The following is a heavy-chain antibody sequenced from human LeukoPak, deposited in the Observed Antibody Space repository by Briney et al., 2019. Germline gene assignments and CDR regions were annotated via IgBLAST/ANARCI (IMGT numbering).Heavy chain of an antibody. Sequence: ASVKVSCKASGYTFSNYGISWVRQAPGQGLEWMGWISAYNGNTNYAQKFQGRFTMTTGTSTSTAYMELRTLKSDDTAVYFCARGLAWGYLDQQTQVGWLDPWGQGSLVTVSS. D-gene: IGHD3-9*01. CDR1: GYTFSNYG. J-gene: IGHJ5*02. V-gene: IGHV1-18*04. CDR3: ARGLAWGYLDQQTQVGWLDP. CDR2: ISAYNGNT.